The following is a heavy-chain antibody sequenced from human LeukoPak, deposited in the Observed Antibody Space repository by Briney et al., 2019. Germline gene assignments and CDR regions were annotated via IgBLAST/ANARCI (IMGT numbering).Heavy chain of an antibody. CDR1: GGSISSGGYY. CDR2: IYYSGST. Sequence: SETLSLTCTVSGGSISSGGYYWSWIRQHPGKGLEWIGYIYYSGSTYYNPSLKSRVTISVDTSKNQFSLELSSVTAADTAVYYCARDRSYGDYVFEDAFDIWGQGTMVTVSS. CDR3: ARDRSYGDYVFEDAFDI. D-gene: IGHD4-17*01. V-gene: IGHV4-31*03. J-gene: IGHJ3*02.